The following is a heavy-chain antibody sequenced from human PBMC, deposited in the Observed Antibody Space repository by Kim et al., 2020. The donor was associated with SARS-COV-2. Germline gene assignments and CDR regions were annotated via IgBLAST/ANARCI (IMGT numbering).Heavy chain of an antibody. V-gene: IGHV1-24*01. D-gene: IGHD4-17*01. CDR1: GYTLTELS. Sequence: ASVKVSCKVSGYTLTELSMHWVRQAPGKGLEWMGGFDPEDGETIYAQKFQGRVTMTEDTSTDTAYMELSSLRSEDTAVYYCATYTTVTIYYYYGMDVWGQGTTVTVSS. J-gene: IGHJ6*02. CDR2: FDPEDGET. CDR3: ATYTTVTIYYYYGMDV.